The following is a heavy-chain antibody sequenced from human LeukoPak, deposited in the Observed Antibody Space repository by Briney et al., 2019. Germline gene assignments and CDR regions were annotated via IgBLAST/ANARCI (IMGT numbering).Heavy chain of an antibody. J-gene: IGHJ4*02. Sequence: GGSLRLSCAASGFTFDDYGMSWVRQAPGKGLEWVSGINWNGGSTVYADSVKGRFTISRDNAKNSLYLQMNSLRAEDTALYYCARDKAVGDYGDFDYWGQGTLVTVSS. CDR3: ARDKAVGDYGDFDY. CDR2: INWNGGST. CDR1: GFTFDDYG. V-gene: IGHV3-20*04. D-gene: IGHD4-17*01.